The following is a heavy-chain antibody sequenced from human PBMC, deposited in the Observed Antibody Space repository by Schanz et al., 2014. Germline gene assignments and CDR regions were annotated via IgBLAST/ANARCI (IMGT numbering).Heavy chain of an antibody. CDR2: ISASGGDT. CDR3: AKSQGSSFDS. V-gene: IGHV3-23*01. Sequence: EVQLLESGGGLVQPGGSLRLSCAASEFTFSTDAMSWVRQAPGKGLEWLSVISASGGDTYYADSVKGRFTISRDNSKSTLYLQMSSLRAEDTAVYYCAKSQGSSFDSWGQGTLVTVSS. D-gene: IGHD6-13*01. CDR1: EFTFSTDA. J-gene: IGHJ4*02.